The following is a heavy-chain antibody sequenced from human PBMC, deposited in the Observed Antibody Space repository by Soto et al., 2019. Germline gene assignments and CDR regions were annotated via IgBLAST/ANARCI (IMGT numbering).Heavy chain of an antibody. CDR3: ARAGRGEPSGTYGSSWYNWFDP. CDR2: IIPIFGTA. V-gene: IGHV1-69*01. J-gene: IGHJ5*02. D-gene: IGHD6-13*01. Sequence: QVQLVQSGAEVKKPGSSVKVSCKASGGTFSSYAISWVRQAPGQGLEWMGGIIPIFGTANYAQKFQGRVTITADESTSTAYMELSSLRSEDTAVYYCARAGRGEPSGTYGSSWYNWFDPWGQGTLVTVSS. CDR1: GGTFSSYA.